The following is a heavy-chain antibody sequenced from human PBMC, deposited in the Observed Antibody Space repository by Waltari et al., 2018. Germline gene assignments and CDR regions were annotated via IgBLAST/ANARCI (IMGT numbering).Heavy chain of an antibody. D-gene: IGHD5-18*01. CDR2: IYYSGST. Sequence: QVQLQESGPGLVKPSETLSLTCTVSGGSISSYYWSWIRQPPGKGLEWIGYIYYSGSTNYNPSLKSRVTISVDTSKNQFSLKLSSVTAADTAVYYCAREYRDGYSPFDYWGQGTLVTVSS. CDR3: AREYRDGYSPFDY. CDR1: GGSISSYY. V-gene: IGHV4-59*01. J-gene: IGHJ4*02.